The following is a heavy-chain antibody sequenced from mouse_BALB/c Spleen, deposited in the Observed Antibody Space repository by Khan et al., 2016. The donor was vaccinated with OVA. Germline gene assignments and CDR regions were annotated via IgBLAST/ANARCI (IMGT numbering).Heavy chain of an antibody. CDR2: IWGGGGT. J-gene: IGHJ4*01. CDR1: GFSLSRYN. V-gene: IGHV2-6-4*01. CDR3: ARAYYRYDGYYAMDY. D-gene: IGHD2-14*01. Sequence: VELVESGPGLVAPSQSLSITCTVSGFSLSRYNIHWVRQPPGKGLEWLGMIWGGGGTDYNSTLKSRLSISQDKSKRQVFLKVNSLQTDNTAMYYCARAYYRYDGYYAMDYWGQGTSVTVSS.